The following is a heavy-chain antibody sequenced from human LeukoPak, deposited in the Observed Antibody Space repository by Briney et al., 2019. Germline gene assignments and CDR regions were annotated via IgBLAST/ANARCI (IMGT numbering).Heavy chain of an antibody. CDR1: GVSISSYY. CDR3: AREDYGDGLYDY. CDR2: IYYSGST. Sequence: PSETLSLTCTVSGVSISSYYWSWIRPPPGKGLEWIGYIYYSGSTNYNPSLKSRVTISVDTSKNQFSLKLSSVTAADTAVYYCAREDYGDGLYDYWGQGTLVTVPS. J-gene: IGHJ4*02. D-gene: IGHD4-17*01. V-gene: IGHV4-59*01.